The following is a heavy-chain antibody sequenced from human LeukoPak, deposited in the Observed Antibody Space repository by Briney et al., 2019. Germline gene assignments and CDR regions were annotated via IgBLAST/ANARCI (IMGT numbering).Heavy chain of an antibody. CDR3: ARGDYRFDY. V-gene: IGHV4-59*01. CDR2: IYYSGST. D-gene: IGHD3-16*02. CDR1: GGSISSYY. Sequence: SETLSPTCTVSGGSISSYYWSWIRQPPGKGLEWIGYIYYSGSTNYNPSLKSRVTISVDTSKNQFSLKLSSVTAADTAVYYCARGDYRFDYWGQGTLVTVSS. J-gene: IGHJ4*02.